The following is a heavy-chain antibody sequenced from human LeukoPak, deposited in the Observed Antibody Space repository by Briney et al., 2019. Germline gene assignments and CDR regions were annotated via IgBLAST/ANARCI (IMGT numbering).Heavy chain of an antibody. V-gene: IGHV1-18*01. CDR2: INVYNGNA. Sequence: ASVKVSCKASGYTFTNYGISWVRQAPGQGLEWMGWINVYNGNAIYAQKLQGRVTMTTDTSTSTAYMELRSLRSDDTAVYYCARLAGTDMIGYFQDWGQGNLVTVPS. CDR3: ARLAGTDMIGYFQD. D-gene: IGHD5-18*01. CDR1: GYTFTNYG. J-gene: IGHJ1*01.